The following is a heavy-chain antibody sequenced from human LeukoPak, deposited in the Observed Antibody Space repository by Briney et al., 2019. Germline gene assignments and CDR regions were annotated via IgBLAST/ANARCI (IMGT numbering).Heavy chain of an antibody. D-gene: IGHD1-14*01. CDR1: GGSFSGYY. CDR2: INHSGST. J-gene: IGHJ6*04. Sequence: SETLSLTCAVYGGSFSGYYWSWIRQPPGKGLEWIGEINHSGSTNYNPSLKSRVTISVDPSKNQFSLKLSSVTAADTAVYYCAIASGYNPGYYYYGMDVWGKGTTVTVSS. CDR3: AIASGYNPGYYYYGMDV. V-gene: IGHV4-34*01.